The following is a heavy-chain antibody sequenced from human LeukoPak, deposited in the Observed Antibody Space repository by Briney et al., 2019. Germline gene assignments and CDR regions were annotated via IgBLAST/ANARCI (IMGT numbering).Heavy chain of an antibody. CDR3: ARDGGSLGGRFDP. Sequence: SETLSLTCTVSGGSISSGSYYWGWIRQPPGKGLEWIGSIYYSGSTYYNPSLKSRVTISVDTSKNQFSLKLSSVTAADTAVYYCARDGGSLGGRFDPWGQGTLVTVSS. V-gene: IGHV4-39*07. D-gene: IGHD1-26*01. J-gene: IGHJ5*02. CDR1: GGSISSGSYY. CDR2: IYYSGST.